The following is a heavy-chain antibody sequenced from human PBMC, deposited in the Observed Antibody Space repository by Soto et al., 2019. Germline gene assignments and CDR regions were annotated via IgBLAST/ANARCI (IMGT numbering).Heavy chain of an antibody. J-gene: IGHJ4*02. V-gene: IGHV4-34*01. CDR3: ATGGGAAPGT. CDR1: GGSFSGYY. D-gene: IGHD6-13*01. Sequence: SETLSLTCAVYGGSFSGYYCILIRQTPGKWLEWIGEIDHSGSIKYNPSLESRVSISLDTSRNQFSLKLSSVTAADSAVFYCATGGGAAPGTWGQGTLVTVSS. CDR2: IDHSGSI.